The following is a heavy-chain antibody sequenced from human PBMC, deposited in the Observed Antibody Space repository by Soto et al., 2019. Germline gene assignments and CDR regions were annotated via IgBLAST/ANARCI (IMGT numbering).Heavy chain of an antibody. CDR3: ARDSGGGMVRGVTYGMDV. V-gene: IGHV1-3*01. D-gene: IGHD3-10*01. Sequence: ASVKVSCKASGYTFTSYAMHWVRQAPGQRLEWMGWINAGNGNTKYSQKFQGRVTITRDTSASTAYMELSSLRSEDTAVYYCARDSGGGMVRGVTYGMDVWGQGTTATVSS. J-gene: IGHJ6*02. CDR1: GYTFTSYA. CDR2: INAGNGNT.